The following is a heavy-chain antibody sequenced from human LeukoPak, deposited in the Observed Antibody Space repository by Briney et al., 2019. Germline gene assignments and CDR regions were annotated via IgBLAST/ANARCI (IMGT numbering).Heavy chain of an antibody. CDR2: LYYSGST. V-gene: IGHV4-39*02. CDR3: ARDSRHDYYDSSGGPYNWFDP. J-gene: IGHJ5*02. CDR1: GGSISTNSYY. Sequence: PSETLSLTCTVSGGSISTNSYYWGWIRQPPGKGLKWIGSLYYSGSTYYNPSLRSRVTISVNTSKNQFSLKLSSVTAADTAVYYCARDSRHDYYDSSGGPYNWFDPWGQGTLVTVSS. D-gene: IGHD3-22*01.